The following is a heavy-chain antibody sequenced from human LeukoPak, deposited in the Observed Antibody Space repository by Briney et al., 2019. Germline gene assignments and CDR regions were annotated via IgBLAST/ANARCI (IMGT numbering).Heavy chain of an antibody. CDR3: ASMASYCSGGSCTDY. D-gene: IGHD2-15*01. J-gene: IGHJ4*02. V-gene: IGHV4-59*01. Sequence: SETLSLNCSFSGCSISSAYWSWIRQPPVKGLDWIGYISYSGSTNYSPSLKSRVTISVDTSKNQFSLKLSSVTAADTAVYYCASMASYCSGGSCTDYWGQGTLVTVSS. CDR1: GCSISSAY. CDR2: ISYSGST.